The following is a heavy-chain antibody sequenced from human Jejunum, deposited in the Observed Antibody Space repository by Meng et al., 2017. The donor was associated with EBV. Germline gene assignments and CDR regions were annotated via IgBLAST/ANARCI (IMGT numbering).Heavy chain of an antibody. CDR2: INHSGST. CDR1: RGSFSGYY. D-gene: IGHD3-16*02. V-gene: IGHV4-34*02. J-gene: IGHJ4*02. CDR3: ARVAFSYTTRSLDS. Sequence: LQQWGAGLLKPSVTLSLTRAVYRGSFSGYYWSWIRQHPGKGLEWIGEINHSGSTNYNPSLRSRVTISVETSKNQFSLRLNSVTAADTAVYYCARVAFSYTTRSLDSWGQGTLVTVSS.